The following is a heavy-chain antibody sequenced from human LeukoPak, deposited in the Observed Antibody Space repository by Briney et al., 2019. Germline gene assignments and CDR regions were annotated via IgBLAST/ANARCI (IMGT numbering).Heavy chain of an antibody. V-gene: IGHV4-39*07. CDR3: ARGESSASNWFDP. D-gene: IGHD3-22*01. CDR1: GGSISSSSYY. Sequence: PSETLSLTCTVSGGSISSSSYYWGWIRQPPGKGLEWIGSIYYSGSTYYNPSLKSRVTISVDTSKNQFSLKVSSVTAADTAVYYCARGESSASNWFDPWGQGTLVTVSS. J-gene: IGHJ5*02. CDR2: IYYSGST.